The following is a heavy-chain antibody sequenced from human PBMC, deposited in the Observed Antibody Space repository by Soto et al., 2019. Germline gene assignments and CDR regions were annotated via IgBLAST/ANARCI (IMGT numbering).Heavy chain of an antibody. J-gene: IGHJ6*03. Sequence: GASVKVSCKASGYTFTSYGISWVRQAPGQGLEWMGWISAYNGNTNYAQKLQGRVTMTTDTSTSTAYMELRSLRSDGTAVYYCARGYSGYDYYYYMDVWGKGTTVTVSS. CDR2: ISAYNGNT. D-gene: IGHD5-12*01. V-gene: IGHV1-18*01. CDR1: GYTFTSYG. CDR3: ARGYSGYDYYYYMDV.